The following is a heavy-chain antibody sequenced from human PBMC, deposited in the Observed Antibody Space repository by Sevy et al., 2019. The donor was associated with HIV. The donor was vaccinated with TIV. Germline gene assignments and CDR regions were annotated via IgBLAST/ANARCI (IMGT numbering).Heavy chain of an antibody. Sequence: ASVKVSCKASGYTFTSYGISWVRQAPGQGLEWMGWISAYNGNTNYAQKLQGRVTMTTDTSTSTAYMELRSLRSDDTAVYSCARDREEAVTIFGVVILEYGMDVWGQGTTVTVSS. CDR3: ARDREEAVTIFGVVILEYGMDV. J-gene: IGHJ6*02. D-gene: IGHD3-3*01. V-gene: IGHV1-18*01. CDR1: GYTFTSYG. CDR2: ISAYNGNT.